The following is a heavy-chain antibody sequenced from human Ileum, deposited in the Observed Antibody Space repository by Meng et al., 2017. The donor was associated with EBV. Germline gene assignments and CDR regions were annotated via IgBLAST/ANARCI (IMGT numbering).Heavy chain of an antibody. V-gene: IGHV4-4*02. Sequence: QVQLQGSCPVLVKPSETPSLTCAVSGGSISRSDWWSWVRQPPGKGLEWIGETSHSGSTNYSPSLKSRVTISLDKSKNQLSLKLNSVTAADTAVYYCASSDYYRSDYWGQGTLVTVSS. CDR1: GGSISRSDW. CDR3: ASSDYYRSDY. D-gene: IGHD3-22*01. J-gene: IGHJ4*02. CDR2: TSHSGST.